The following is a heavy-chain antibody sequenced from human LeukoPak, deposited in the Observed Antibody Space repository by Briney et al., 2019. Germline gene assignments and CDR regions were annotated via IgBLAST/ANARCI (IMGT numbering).Heavy chain of an antibody. J-gene: IGHJ4*02. CDR2: IYTSGST. Sequence: SETLSLTFTVSGCSISSYYWSWIPPPAGKGLEGIGRIYTSGSTNYNPSLKSRVTMSVDTSKNQFPLKLSSVTAADTAVYYCARLGAVGYYDSSGSFFDYWGQGTLVTVSS. V-gene: IGHV4-4*07. CDR3: ARLGAVGYYDSSGSFFDY. D-gene: IGHD3-22*01. CDR1: GCSISSYY.